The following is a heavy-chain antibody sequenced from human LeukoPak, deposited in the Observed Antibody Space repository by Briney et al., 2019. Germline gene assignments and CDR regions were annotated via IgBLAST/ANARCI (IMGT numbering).Heavy chain of an antibody. D-gene: IGHD2-2*01. CDR1: GFTFSSYA. CDR2: ISGSGGST. V-gene: IGHV3-23*01. Sequence: PGGSLRLSCAASGFTFSSYAMSWVRQAPGKGLEWVSAISGSGGSTYYADSVKGRFTIPRDNSKNTLYLQMNSLRAEDTAVYYCSKWKAIVLVPAARSPIDYWGQGTLVTVSS. J-gene: IGHJ4*02. CDR3: SKWKAIVLVPAARSPIDY.